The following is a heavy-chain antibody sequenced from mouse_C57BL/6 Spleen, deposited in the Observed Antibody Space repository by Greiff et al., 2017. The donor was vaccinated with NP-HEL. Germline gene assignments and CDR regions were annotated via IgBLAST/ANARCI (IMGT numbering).Heavy chain of an antibody. D-gene: IGHD1-1*01. CDR3: ARHKGVYYN. J-gene: IGHJ3*01. CDR2: ISNGGGST. CDR1: GFTFSDYY. Sequence: EVNVVESGGGLVQPGGSLKLSCAASGFTFSDYYMYWVRQTPEKRLEWVAYISNGGGSTYYPDTVKGRFTISRDNAKNTLYLQMSRLKSEDTAMYYCARHKGVYYNWGQGTLVTVSA. V-gene: IGHV5-12*01.